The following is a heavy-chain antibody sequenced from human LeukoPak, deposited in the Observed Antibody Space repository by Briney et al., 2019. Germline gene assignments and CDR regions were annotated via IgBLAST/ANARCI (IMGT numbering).Heavy chain of an antibody. D-gene: IGHD3-22*01. Sequence: SETLSLTCTVSGGSISSYYWSWIRQPPGKGLGWIGYIYYSGSTNYNPSLKSRVTISVDTSKNQFSLKLSSVTAADTAVYYCARHSHYYDSSGYLDYWGQGTLVTVSS. CDR3: ARHSHYYDSSGYLDY. CDR2: IYYSGST. V-gene: IGHV4-59*01. J-gene: IGHJ4*02. CDR1: GGSISSYY.